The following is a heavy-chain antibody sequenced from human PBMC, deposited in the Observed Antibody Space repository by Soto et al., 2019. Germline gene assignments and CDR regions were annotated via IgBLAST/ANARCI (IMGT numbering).Heavy chain of an antibody. Sequence: SETLSLTCAVYGGSFSGYYWSWIRQPPGKGLEWIGEINHSGSTNYNPSLKSRVTISVDTSKNQFSLKLSSVTAADTAVYYCARDHYDFWSGYYSLRYFDYWGQGTLVTVSS. CDR3: ARDHYDFWSGYYSLRYFDY. V-gene: IGHV4-34*01. CDR2: INHSGST. J-gene: IGHJ4*02. CDR1: GGSFSGYY. D-gene: IGHD3-3*01.